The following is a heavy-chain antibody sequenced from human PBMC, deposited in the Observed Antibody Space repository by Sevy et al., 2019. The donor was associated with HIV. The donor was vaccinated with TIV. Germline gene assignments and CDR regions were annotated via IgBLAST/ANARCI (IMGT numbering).Heavy chain of an antibody. CDR3: ASHNYSDRSGYDYPVWFDY. J-gene: IGHJ4*02. Sequence: SETLSLTCTVSSGSISSSTYYWAWIRQPPGKGLEWIGSIFYSGSPYYNPSLQSRITISVDTSKNQFSLKLSSVTAADTAVYYCASHNYSDRSGYDYPVWFDYWGRGTLVTVSS. CDR2: IFYSGSP. CDR1: SGSISSSTYY. V-gene: IGHV4-39*01. D-gene: IGHD3-22*01.